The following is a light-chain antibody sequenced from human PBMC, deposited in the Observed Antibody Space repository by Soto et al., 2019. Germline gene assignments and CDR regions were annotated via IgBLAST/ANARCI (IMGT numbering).Light chain of an antibody. J-gene: IGKJ4*01. CDR2: DAI. CDR1: QNIHNH. Sequence: DKLMSQSPATLSVSPGERVTLSCRASQNIHNHMSWFLQKPGQTPRLLIYDAIIRAPDVPARFSGSWSGTEFTLTINSLQSEDFAVYYRQQSDAWPLTFGGGTKVEIK. V-gene: IGKV3-15*01. CDR3: QQSDAWPLT.